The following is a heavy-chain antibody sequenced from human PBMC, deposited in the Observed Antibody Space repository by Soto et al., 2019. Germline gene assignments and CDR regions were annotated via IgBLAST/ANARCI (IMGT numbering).Heavy chain of an antibody. D-gene: IGHD2-15*01. CDR3: AHQGQVAATPWYWYFDL. V-gene: IGHV2-5*02. J-gene: IGHJ2*01. CDR1: GFSLSTSGVG. Sequence: QITLKESGPTLVKPTQTLTLTCTFSGFSLSTSGVGVGWIRQPPGKALEWLALIYWDDDTRYSPSLKSRLTITKDTSKNQVVLTMTNMDPVDTATYYCAHQGQVAATPWYWYFDLWGRGTLVTVSS. CDR2: IYWDDDT.